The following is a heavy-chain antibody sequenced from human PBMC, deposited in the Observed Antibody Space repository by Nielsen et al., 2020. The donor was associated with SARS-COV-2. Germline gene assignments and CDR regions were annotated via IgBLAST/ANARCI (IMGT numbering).Heavy chain of an antibody. V-gene: IGHV4-59*01. CDR3: ARDRRDLVPDYYLDQSFYGLDV. J-gene: IGHJ6*02. CDR1: GGSINSYY. CDR2: IYYSGST. D-gene: IGHD3-9*01. Sequence: SETLPLTCTVSGGSINSYYWSWIRQPPGKGLEWIGYIYYSGSTSYNPSLKSRVTISLDTTKNQFSLKVTSVTAADTAVYYCARDRRDLVPDYYLDQSFYGLDVWGQGTTVTVSS.